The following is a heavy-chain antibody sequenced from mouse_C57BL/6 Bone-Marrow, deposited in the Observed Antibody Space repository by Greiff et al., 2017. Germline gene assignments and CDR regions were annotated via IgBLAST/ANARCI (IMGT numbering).Heavy chain of an antibody. Sequence: VQLHQPGAELVKPGASVKLSCKASGYTFTSYWLGEIDPSDSYTNYNQKFKGKATLTVDTSSSTAYMQLSSLTSEDSAVYYCARETTVVDWYFDVWGTGTTVTVSS. CDR2: IDPSDSYT. V-gene: IGHV1-50*01. J-gene: IGHJ1*03. D-gene: IGHD1-1*01. CDR3: ARETTVVDWYFDV. CDR1: GYTFTSYW.